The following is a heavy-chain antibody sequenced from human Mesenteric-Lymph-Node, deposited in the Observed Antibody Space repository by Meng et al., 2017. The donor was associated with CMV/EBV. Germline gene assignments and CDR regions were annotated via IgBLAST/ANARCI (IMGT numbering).Heavy chain of an antibody. CDR3: AKTAYSNYVRGAFDI. CDR2: ISGSGGTS. D-gene: IGHD4-11*01. J-gene: IGHJ3*02. V-gene: IGHV3-23*01. Sequence: SGFTFNSYAMGWVRQAPGKGLEWVSVISGSGGTSYYADSVKGRFTISRDNFKNTVYLQMNTVRAEDTALYYCAKTAYSNYVRGAFDIWGQGTMVTVSS. CDR1: GFTFNSYA.